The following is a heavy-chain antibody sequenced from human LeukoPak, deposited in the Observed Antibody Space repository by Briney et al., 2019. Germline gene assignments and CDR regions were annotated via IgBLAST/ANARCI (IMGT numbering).Heavy chain of an antibody. D-gene: IGHD3-9*01. CDR3: AHLALSYYDILTGYLGGNWFDP. V-gene: IGHV2-5*01. CDR2: IYWNDDK. J-gene: IGHJ5*02. Sequence: SGPTLVNPTQTLTLTCTFSGFSLSTSGVGVGWIRQPPGKALEWLALIYWNDDKRYSPSLKSRLTITKDTSKNQVVLTMTNMDPVDTATYYCAHLALSYYDILTGYLGGNWFDPWGQGTLVTVSS. CDR1: GFSLSTSGVG.